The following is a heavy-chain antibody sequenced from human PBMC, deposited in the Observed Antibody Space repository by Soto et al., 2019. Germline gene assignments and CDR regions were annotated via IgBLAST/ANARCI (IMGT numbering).Heavy chain of an antibody. Sequence: PWETLSLTCTVSGGSVSSYYWSWIRQPPGKGLEWIGYIYYSGSTNYNPSLKSRVTISVDTSKNQFSLKLSSVTAADTAVYYCARSDYYDSSGYYYPFDYWGQGTLVTVSS. J-gene: IGHJ4*02. CDR3: ARSDYYDSSGYYYPFDY. CDR2: IYYSGST. D-gene: IGHD3-22*01. CDR1: GGSVSSYY. V-gene: IGHV4-59*02.